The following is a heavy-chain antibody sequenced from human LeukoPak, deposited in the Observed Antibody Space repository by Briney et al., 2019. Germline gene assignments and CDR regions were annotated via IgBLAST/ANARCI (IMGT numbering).Heavy chain of an antibody. CDR1: GGTFISYA. CDR2: ISAYNGNT. V-gene: IGHV1-18*01. D-gene: IGHD3-3*02. CDR3: VGTWGGHFWSGYSVDP. Sequence: ASVKVSCKASGGTFISYAISWVRQAPGQGLEWMGWISAYNGNTNYAQKLQGRVTMTTDTSTSTAYMGLRSLRYVGTAVCFCVGTWGGHFWSGYSVDPWGQGTLVAVSS. J-gene: IGHJ5*02.